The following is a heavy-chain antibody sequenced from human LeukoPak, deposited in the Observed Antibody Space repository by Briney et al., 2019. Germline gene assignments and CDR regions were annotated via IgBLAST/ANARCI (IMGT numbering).Heavy chain of an antibody. J-gene: IGHJ4*02. D-gene: IGHD3-10*01. V-gene: IGHV3-30*12. Sequence: GGSLRLSCAASRFTFSNYGMHWVRQAPGKGLEWVAVISYDGSNKYYADSVKGRFTISRDNSKNMLYLQMNSLRVEDTAVYYCAKVAKYYYGSETYYFFDYWGQGTLVTASS. CDR3: AKVAKYYYGSETYYFFDY. CDR2: ISYDGSNK. CDR1: RFTFSNYG.